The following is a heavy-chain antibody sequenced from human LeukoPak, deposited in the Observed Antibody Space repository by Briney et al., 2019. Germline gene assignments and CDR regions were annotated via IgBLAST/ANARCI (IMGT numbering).Heavy chain of an antibody. V-gene: IGHV4-4*09. J-gene: IGHJ6*03. CDR2: IYTSGST. CDR1: GASISSYY. D-gene: IGHD2-21*01. CDR3: ARHHRIRGHYYYYMDV. Sequence: PSETLSLTCTVSGASISSYYCSWIRQPPGKGLEWLGYIYTSGSTNYNPCLKSRVTISVETSKNQFSLKLSSVTAADTAVYYCARHHRIRGHYYYYMDVWGKGTTVTVSS.